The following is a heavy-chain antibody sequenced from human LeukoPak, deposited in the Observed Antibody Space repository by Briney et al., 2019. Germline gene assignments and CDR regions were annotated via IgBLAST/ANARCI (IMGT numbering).Heavy chain of an antibody. J-gene: IGHJ4*01. CDR1: GFNFGSYW. V-gene: IGHV3-7*01. D-gene: IGHD1-26*01. Sequence: GGSLRLSCEASGFNFGSYWMSWVRQAPGKGLEWVANIEQDGNEKYYVDSVEGRFTISRDNAKSSVHLQMSSLRAEDTAVYYCATGFSFVQGRFDYWGQGILVTVSS. CDR3: ATGFSFVQGRFDY. CDR2: IEQDGNEK.